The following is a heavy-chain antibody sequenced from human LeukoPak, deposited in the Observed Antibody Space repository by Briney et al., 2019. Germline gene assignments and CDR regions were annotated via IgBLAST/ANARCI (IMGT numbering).Heavy chain of an antibody. CDR3: TRVGYIDEGIDY. CDR1: GFTFSSYG. V-gene: IGHV3-30*03. D-gene: IGHD5-18*01. CDR2: ISYDGSNK. J-gene: IGHJ4*02. Sequence: GRSLRLSCAASGFTFSSYGMHWVRQAPGKGLEWVAVISYDGSNKYYADSVKGRFTISRDNSKNTLYLQMNSLRAEDTAIYYCTRVGYIDEGIDYWGQGTLVTVSS.